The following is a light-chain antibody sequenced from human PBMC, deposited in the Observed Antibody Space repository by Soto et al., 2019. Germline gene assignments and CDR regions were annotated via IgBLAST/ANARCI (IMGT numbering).Light chain of an antibody. Sequence: DIVMTQSPDSLTVSLDERATINCKSSLSVFYSSNNQNYLAWYQHKPGQPPKLLIYWASTRESGVPDRFSGSGSGTDFTLTISSLQAEDVAVYYCQQYYTTLAPTFGGGTKVEIK. CDR3: QQYYTTLAPT. V-gene: IGKV4-1*01. CDR2: WAS. J-gene: IGKJ4*01. CDR1: LSVFYSSNNQNY.